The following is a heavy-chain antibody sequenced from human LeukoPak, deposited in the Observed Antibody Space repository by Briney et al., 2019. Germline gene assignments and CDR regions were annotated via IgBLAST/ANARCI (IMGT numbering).Heavy chain of an antibody. Sequence: ASVKVSCKGSGYTFTSYDINWVRQATGQGLEWMGWMNPNSGNTGYAQKFQGRVSMTRNTSISTAYMELRSLRSEDTAIYYCARSYSYGSRPFFDYWGQGTLVTVSS. CDR3: ARSYSYGSRPFFDY. CDR2: MNPNSGNT. D-gene: IGHD5-18*01. J-gene: IGHJ4*02. V-gene: IGHV1-8*01. CDR1: GYTFTSYD.